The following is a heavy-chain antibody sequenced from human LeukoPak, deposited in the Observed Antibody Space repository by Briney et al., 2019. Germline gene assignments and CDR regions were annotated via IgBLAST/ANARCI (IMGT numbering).Heavy chain of an antibody. CDR3: ARGWFDL. CDR2: ISSSGDII. CDR1: GFTFSNYE. J-gene: IGHJ4*02. V-gene: IGHV3-48*03. Sequence: GGSLRLSCAASGFTFSNYEMNWVRQAPGKGLEWVSYISSSGDIIYYAASVKGRFTISRDNAKNSLYLQMNSLGAEDTAVYYCARGWFDLWGQGTLLTVPS.